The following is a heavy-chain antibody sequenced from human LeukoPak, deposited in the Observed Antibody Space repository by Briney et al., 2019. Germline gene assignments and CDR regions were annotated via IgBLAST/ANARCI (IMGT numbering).Heavy chain of an antibody. CDR1: GFIVSNNY. CDR3: ARDGGYSYGYFDY. D-gene: IGHD5-18*01. Sequence: GGSLRLSCAASGFIVSNNYMSWVRQAPGKGLEWVAVIWYDGSNKYYADSVKGRFTISRDNSKNTLYLQMNSLRAEDTAVYYCARDGGYSYGYFDYWGQGTLVTVSS. V-gene: IGHV3-33*08. J-gene: IGHJ4*02. CDR2: IWYDGSNK.